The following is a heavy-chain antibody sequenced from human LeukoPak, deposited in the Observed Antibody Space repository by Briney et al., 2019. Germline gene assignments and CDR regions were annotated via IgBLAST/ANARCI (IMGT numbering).Heavy chain of an antibody. CDR1: GYAFANFW. CDR3: ATQGTLTPHNAFDV. CDR2: IYPGDSDT. D-gene: IGHD2-15*01. Sequence: GESLKISCQASGYAFANFWIGWLRQMPGKGLDWMGIIYPGDSDTRYSPSFQGQVTISADKSISTAYLQWTSLKASDTAMYYCATQGTLTPHNAFDVWGQGTMVTVSS. V-gene: IGHV5-51*01. J-gene: IGHJ3*01.